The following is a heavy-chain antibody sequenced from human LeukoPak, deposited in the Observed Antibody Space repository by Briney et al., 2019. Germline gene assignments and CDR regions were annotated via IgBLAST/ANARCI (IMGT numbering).Heavy chain of an antibody. J-gene: IGHJ4*02. CDR2: IIPIFGTA. Sequence: GSSVKVSCKASGGTFSSYAISWVRQAPGQGLEWMGGIIPIFGTANYAQKFQGRVTITADKSTSTAYMELSSLRSDDTAVYYCARGGGTYSSGWYGYWGQGTLVTVSS. CDR1: GGTFSSYA. CDR3: ARGGGTYSSGWYGY. V-gene: IGHV1-69*06. D-gene: IGHD6-19*01.